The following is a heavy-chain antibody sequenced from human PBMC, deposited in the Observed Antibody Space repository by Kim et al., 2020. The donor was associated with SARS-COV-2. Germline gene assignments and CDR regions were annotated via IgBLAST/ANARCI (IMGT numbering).Heavy chain of an antibody. V-gene: IGHV3-9*01. J-gene: IGHJ5*02. D-gene: IGHD2-21*02. CDR3: AKGVVVVTGDWFDP. Sequence: DSVKGRLTISRDNAKNSLYLQMNSLGAEDTALYCCAKGVVVVTGDWFDPWGQGTLVTVSS.